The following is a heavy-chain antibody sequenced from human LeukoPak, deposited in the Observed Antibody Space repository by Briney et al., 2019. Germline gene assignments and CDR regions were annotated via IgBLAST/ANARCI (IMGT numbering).Heavy chain of an antibody. CDR1: GGSISSYY. D-gene: IGHD1-26*01. J-gene: IGHJ4*02. CDR3: ARSNDPNGSYRRPFNY. V-gene: IGHV4-59*01. Sequence: SETLSLTCTVSGGSISSYYWSWIRQHPGKGLEWIGCLYYSGSTNYNPSLKSRVTISVDTSKNQFSLKLTSVTAADTAVYYCARSNDPNGSYRRPFNYWGQGTLVTVSS. CDR2: LYYSGST.